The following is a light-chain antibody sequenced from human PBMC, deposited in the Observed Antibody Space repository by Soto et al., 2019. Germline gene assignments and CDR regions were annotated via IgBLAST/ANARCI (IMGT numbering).Light chain of an antibody. CDR2: AAS. CDR3: QQYGSSPT. CDR1: QSVSSYY. J-gene: IGKJ2*01. V-gene: IGKV3-20*01. Sequence: EIVLTQSPGTLSLSPGERATLSCRASQSVSSYYLDWYQQKPGQAPRLLIYAASSRATGIPDRFSGSGSGTDFTLTISRLEPEDFAVYYCQQYGSSPTFGQGTKLEIK.